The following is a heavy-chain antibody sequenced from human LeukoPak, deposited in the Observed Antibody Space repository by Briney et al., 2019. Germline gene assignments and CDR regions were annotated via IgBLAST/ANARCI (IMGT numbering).Heavy chain of an antibody. CDR2: ISYDGSNK. Sequence: GGSLRLSCAASGFTFSSYGMHWVRQAPGKGLEWVAVISYDGSNKYYADSVKGRFTISRDNSKNTLYLQMNSLRAEDTAVYYCRYYYDSSGYYGALDYWGQGTLVTVSS. J-gene: IGHJ4*02. V-gene: IGHV3-30*03. CDR3: RYYYDSSGYYGALDY. CDR1: GFTFSSYG. D-gene: IGHD3-22*01.